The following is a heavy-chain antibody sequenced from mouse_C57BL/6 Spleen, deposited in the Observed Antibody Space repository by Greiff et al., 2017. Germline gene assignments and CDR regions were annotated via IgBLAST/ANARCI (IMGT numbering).Heavy chain of an antibody. CDR1: GFTFTDYY. CDR2: IRNKANGYTT. D-gene: IGHD1-1*01. CDR3: ARGDTEGYYVDY. V-gene: IGHV7-3*01. J-gene: IGHJ2*01. Sequence: EVQVVESGGGLVQPGGSLSLSCAASGFTFTDYYMSWVRQPPGKALEWLGFIRNKANGYTTEYSASVKGRFTISRDNSQSILYLQMNALRAEDSATYYGARGDTEGYYVDYWGQGTTLTVSS.